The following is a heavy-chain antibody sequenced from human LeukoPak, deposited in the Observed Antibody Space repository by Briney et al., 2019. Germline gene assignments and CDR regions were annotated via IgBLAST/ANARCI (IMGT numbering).Heavy chain of an antibody. J-gene: IGHJ4*02. Sequence: GGSLRLSCAASGFTFSSYSMNWVRQAPGKGLEWVSSISSSSSFIYYADSLRGRFTISRDNAKNSLYLQMNSLRVEDTAVYYCARDPDLNTGTFFDYWGQGTLVTVSS. CDR3: ARDPDLNTGTFFDY. CDR2: ISSSSSFI. V-gene: IGHV3-21*06. CDR1: GFTFSSYS. D-gene: IGHD1-26*01.